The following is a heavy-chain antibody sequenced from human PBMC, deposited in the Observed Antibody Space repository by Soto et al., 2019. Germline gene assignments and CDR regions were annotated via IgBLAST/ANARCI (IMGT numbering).Heavy chain of an antibody. D-gene: IGHD3-22*01. J-gene: IGHJ5*02. CDR2: INHSGST. V-gene: IGHV4-34*01. CDR3: ARSHNYRNAMIISYWFDP. Sequence: PSETLSLTCAVYGGSFSGYYWSWIRQPPGKGLEWIGEINHSGSTNYNPSLKSRVTISVDTSKNQFSLKLSSVTAADTAVYYCARSHNYRNAMIISYWFDPWGQGTLVNVSS. CDR1: GGSFSGYY.